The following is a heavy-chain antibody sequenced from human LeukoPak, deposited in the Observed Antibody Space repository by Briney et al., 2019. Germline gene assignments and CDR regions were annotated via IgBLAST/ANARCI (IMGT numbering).Heavy chain of an antibody. V-gene: IGHV1-8*01. D-gene: IGHD4-11*01. CDR3: VRGGKADYNDYVM. J-gene: IGHJ4*02. CDR1: GYSFTNYD. CDR2: MNPNSGNT. Sequence: ASVKVSCTASGYSFTNYDINWVRQAPGQGLEWMGWMNPNSGNTGYAQKFRGRVTMTRTTSINTAYMALSSLTSDDTAVYYCVRGGKADYNDYVMWGQGTLVTVSS.